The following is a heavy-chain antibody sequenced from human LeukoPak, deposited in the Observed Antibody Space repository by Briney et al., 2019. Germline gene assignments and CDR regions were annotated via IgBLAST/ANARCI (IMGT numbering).Heavy chain of an antibody. V-gene: IGHV3-74*01. Sequence: GGSLRLTCEASGFTFSNYWMHWVRQAPGKGLMWVSQISTDGSQTFYADSVKGRFTISRDNAKNTLFLQMDSLRPEDTAVYYCVRSLRSADFWGQGTLVTVSS. CDR2: ISTDGSQT. CDR1: GFTFSNYW. CDR3: VRSLRSADF. J-gene: IGHJ4*02.